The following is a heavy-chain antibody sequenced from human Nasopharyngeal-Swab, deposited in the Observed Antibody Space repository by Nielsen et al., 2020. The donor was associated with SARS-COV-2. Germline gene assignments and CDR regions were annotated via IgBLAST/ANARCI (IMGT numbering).Heavy chain of an antibody. Sequence: GESLKISCAASGFTFSSYAMSWVRQAPGKGLEWVSAISGSGGSTYYADSVKGRFTISRDNSKNMLYLQMNSLRAEDTAVYYCAKDQGDQWLVLDYWGQGTLVTVSS. CDR3: AKDQGDQWLVLDY. J-gene: IGHJ4*02. V-gene: IGHV3-23*01. CDR2: ISGSGGST. D-gene: IGHD6-19*01. CDR1: GFTFSSYA.